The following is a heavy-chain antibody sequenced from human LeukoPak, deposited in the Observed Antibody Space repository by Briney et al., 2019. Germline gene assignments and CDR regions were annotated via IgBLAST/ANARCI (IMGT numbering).Heavy chain of an antibody. CDR3: AALFADF. J-gene: IGHJ4*02. Sequence: GGSLRLSCTASEFTFSNAWVNWFRQAPGKGLEWVGRIKSKTDGGTTDYAAPVKGRFTISRDDAKNTLYLQMNSLNTEDTAVYYCAALFADFWGQGTLVTVSS. CDR2: IKSKTDGGTT. CDR1: EFTFSNAW. V-gene: IGHV3-15*01.